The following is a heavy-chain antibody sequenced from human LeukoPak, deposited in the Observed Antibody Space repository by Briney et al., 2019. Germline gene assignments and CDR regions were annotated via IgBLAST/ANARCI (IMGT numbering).Heavy chain of an antibody. CDR2: IFCSGST. Sequence: SSQTLSLTCTVSGGSISSGGYYWSWIRQHPGKGLEWIGYIFCSGSTNYNPSLKSRVTISLDTSKNQFSLKLSSVTAADTAVYYCAKLFSGSYLDYWGQGTLVTVSS. CDR3: AKLFSGSYLDY. V-gene: IGHV4-61*08. CDR1: GGSISSGGYY. J-gene: IGHJ4*02. D-gene: IGHD1-26*01.